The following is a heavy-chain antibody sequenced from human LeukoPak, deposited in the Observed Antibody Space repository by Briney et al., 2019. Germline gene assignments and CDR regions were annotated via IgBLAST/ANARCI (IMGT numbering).Heavy chain of an antibody. CDR2: ISYDGTNK. Sequence: GRSLRLSCAASGFTLSSYAMHWVRQAPGKGLEWLAVISYDGTNKYYADSVKGRFTISRDNSKNTLYLQMNSLRDEDTAVYYCAKDQGSLPVWFYYYMDVWGSGTTVTVSS. D-gene: IGHD3-16*01. CDR1: GFTLSSYA. V-gene: IGHV3-30*01. CDR3: AKDQGSLPVWFYYYMDV. J-gene: IGHJ6*03.